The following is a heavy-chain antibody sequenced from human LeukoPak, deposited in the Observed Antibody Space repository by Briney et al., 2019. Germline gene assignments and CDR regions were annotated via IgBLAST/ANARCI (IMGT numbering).Heavy chain of an antibody. Sequence: GGSLRLSCAGSGYTFIDHYIDWVRQAPGKGLEWVGRARNKAYSYGTVYAAAVKDRFTFSRDDSKNSVYLQMNNLKSEDTAVYYCTRVISGTTSYFDYWGQGTLVTVSP. J-gene: IGHJ4*02. V-gene: IGHV3-72*01. D-gene: IGHD1-1*01. CDR3: TRVISGTTSYFDY. CDR2: ARNKAYSYGT. CDR1: GYTFIDHY.